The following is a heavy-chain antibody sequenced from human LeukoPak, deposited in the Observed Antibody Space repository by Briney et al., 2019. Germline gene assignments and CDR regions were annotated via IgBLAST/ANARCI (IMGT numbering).Heavy chain of an antibody. J-gene: IGHJ1*01. CDR3: ARVRGYCSSTSCPRRTEYFQH. Sequence: SETLSLTCAVYGGSFSGYYWSWIRQPPGKGLEWIGEINHSGSTNCNPSLKSRVTISVDTSKNQFSLKLSSVTAADTAVYYCARVRGYCSSTSCPRRTEYFQHWGQGTLVTVSS. CDR2: INHSGST. D-gene: IGHD2-2*03. CDR1: GGSFSGYY. V-gene: IGHV4-34*01.